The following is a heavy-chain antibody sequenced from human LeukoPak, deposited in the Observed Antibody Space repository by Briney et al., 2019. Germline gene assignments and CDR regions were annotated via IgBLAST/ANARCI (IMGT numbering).Heavy chain of an antibody. D-gene: IGHD5-18*01. CDR1: GASMTNHY. CDR3: ATIKRGSIFGYFDF. V-gene: IGHV4-59*11. CDR2: LFDSVNT. J-gene: IGHJ4*02. Sequence: PSETLSLTCSVSGASMTNHYWSWIRQPPGKGLEWIAYLFDSVNTKDNPSLQSRLTLSADTSKNQFSLRLSSVTAADTAVYYCATIKRGSIFGYFDFWGQGIKVTVSS.